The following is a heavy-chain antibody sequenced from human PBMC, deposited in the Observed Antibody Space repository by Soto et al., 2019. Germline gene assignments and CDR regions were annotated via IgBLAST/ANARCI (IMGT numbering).Heavy chain of an antibody. CDR1: GFTFGNYA. Sequence: GGSLRLSCAASGFTFGNYAMTWVRQAPGKGLEWVSTISGSSGSTYYADSVKGRFTVSRDNSKNTLYLQMNSLRAEDTAVYYCAGVPGYCSSTSCQRVYFDYWGQGTLVTVSS. CDR3: AGVPGYCSSTSCQRVYFDY. V-gene: IGHV3-23*01. J-gene: IGHJ4*02. CDR2: ISGSSGST. D-gene: IGHD2-2*01.